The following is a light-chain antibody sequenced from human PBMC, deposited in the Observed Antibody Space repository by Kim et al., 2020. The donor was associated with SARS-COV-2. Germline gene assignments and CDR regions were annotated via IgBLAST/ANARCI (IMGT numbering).Light chain of an antibody. Sequence: ASVGNRVTITCRASQGIGNFLAWYQEKPGKAPKSLIYSASILQSGVPSKFRGSGSGTDFTLTISSLQPEDFATYYCQHYNGFPFTFGGGTKVEIK. CDR3: QHYNGFPFT. CDR2: SAS. J-gene: IGKJ4*01. V-gene: IGKV1-16*02. CDR1: QGIGNF.